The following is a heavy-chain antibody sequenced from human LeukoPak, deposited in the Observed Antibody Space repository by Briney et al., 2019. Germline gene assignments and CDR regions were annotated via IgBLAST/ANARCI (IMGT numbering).Heavy chain of an antibody. CDR2: IYYSVST. D-gene: IGHD5-24*01. J-gene: IGHJ4*02. CDR1: GASISSTNNF. Sequence: SETLSLTCTVSGASISSTNNFWGWTRQTPGKGLEWIATIYYSVSTYYNPSLKSRLSISVDTSKNQFSLKLSSVTAADTAVCYCARGWLRDGYNSRSRRFNYWGQGTLVTVSS. CDR3: ARGWLRDGYNSRSRRFNY. V-gene: IGHV4-39*07.